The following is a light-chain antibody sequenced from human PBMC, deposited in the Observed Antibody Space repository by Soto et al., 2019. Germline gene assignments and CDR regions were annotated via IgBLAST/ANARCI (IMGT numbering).Light chain of an antibody. CDR2: DAS. CDR3: QQRSKMPLT. J-gene: IGKJ1*01. Sequence: EIVLTQSPVTLSLSPGETATLSCRASQSVRNYLAWYQQKPGQAPRLLIYDASNRATGIPARFSGTGSETDFTLTISSLEPEDFAIYYCQQRSKMPLTFGHGTKVDLK. CDR1: QSVRNY. V-gene: IGKV3-11*01.